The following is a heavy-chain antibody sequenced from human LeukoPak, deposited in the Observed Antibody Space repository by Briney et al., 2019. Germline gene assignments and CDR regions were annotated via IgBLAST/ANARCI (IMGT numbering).Heavy chain of an antibody. CDR2: VFSSGST. Sequence: ASETLSLTCTVSGGSISSSSYYWGWVRQPPGEGLEWIGSVFSSGSTYYNPSLKSLVTISVDTSKNQFSLKLSSVTAADTAVYYCARLPWGAYSSFDPWGQGTLVTVSS. J-gene: IGHJ5*02. CDR3: ARLPWGAYSSFDP. CDR1: GGSISSSSYY. V-gene: IGHV4-39*01. D-gene: IGHD3-16*01.